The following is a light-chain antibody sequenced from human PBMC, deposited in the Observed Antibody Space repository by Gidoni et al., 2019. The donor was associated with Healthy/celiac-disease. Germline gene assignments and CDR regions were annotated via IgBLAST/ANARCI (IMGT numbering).Light chain of an antibody. CDR1: SPNIGAGYD. V-gene: IGLV1-40*01. Sequence: SLLTQPPPVSGAPGPTATISCTGGSPNIGAGYDVHWYQQLPGTAPKHRIYGNSTRPSGVPDRFSGSKSGTSASLAITGLQAEDEADYYCQSYDSSLSGAVVFGGGTKLTVL. CDR2: GNS. CDR3: QSYDSSLSGAVV. J-gene: IGLJ2*01.